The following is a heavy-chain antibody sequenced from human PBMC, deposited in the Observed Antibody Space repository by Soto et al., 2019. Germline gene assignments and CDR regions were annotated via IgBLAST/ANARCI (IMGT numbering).Heavy chain of an antibody. CDR3: ARDDIVVVVAARGHFDI. Sequence: QVQLVQSGAEVKKPGASVKVSCKASGYTFTSYGISWVRQAPGQGLEWMGWISAYNGNTNYAQKLQGRVTMTTDTSTSTAYMVLRSLRSDDTAVYYCARDDIVVVVAARGHFDIWGQGTMVTVSS. CDR2: ISAYNGNT. D-gene: IGHD2-15*01. V-gene: IGHV1-18*01. CDR1: GYTFTSYG. J-gene: IGHJ3*02.